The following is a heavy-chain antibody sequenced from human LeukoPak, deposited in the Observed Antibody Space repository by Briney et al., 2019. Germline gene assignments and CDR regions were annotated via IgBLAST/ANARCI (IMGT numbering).Heavy chain of an antibody. CDR1: GFTFSSYG. V-gene: IGHV3-30*18. CDR3: AKDSSSFYYYYYMDV. CDR2: ISYDGSNK. D-gene: IGHD6-6*01. J-gene: IGHJ6*03. Sequence: PGGSLRLSCAASGFTFSSYGMHWVRQAPGKGLEWVAVISYDGSNKYYADSVKGRFTISRDNSKNTLYLQMNSLRAEDTAAYYCAKDSSSFYYYYYMDVWGKGTTVTISS.